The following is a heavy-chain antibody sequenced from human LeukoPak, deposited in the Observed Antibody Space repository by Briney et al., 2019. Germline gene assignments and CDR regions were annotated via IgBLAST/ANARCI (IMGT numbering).Heavy chain of an antibody. J-gene: IGHJ1*01. V-gene: IGHV3-48*02. CDR2: MSFTSSPI. CDR3: ATGRGNWMDGIQH. D-gene: IGHD1-20*01. CDR1: GLTFNSHN. Sequence: GGSLRLSCAASGLTFNSHNMNWVRQAPGKGLEWVSYMSFTSSPIYYADSVKGRFTISRDNAKNSPYLQMNSLRDQDTVVYYCATGRGNWMDGIQHWGQGTLVTVSS.